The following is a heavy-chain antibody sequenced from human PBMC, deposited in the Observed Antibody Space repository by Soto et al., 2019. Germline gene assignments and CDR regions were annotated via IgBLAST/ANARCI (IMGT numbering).Heavy chain of an antibody. Sequence: PSETLSLTCTVSGDSISSSNSHWGWTRQPPGKGLEYIGSVYYGGAIFYSGNIYYNPSLKSRVTISVDTSKNQFSLKLSSVTAADTAVYYCARDQGAPHRKFDPWGQGTLVTVSS. CDR2: VYYGGAIFYSGNI. CDR1: GDSISSSNSH. J-gene: IGHJ5*02. CDR3: ARDQGAPHRKFDP. V-gene: IGHV4-39*07.